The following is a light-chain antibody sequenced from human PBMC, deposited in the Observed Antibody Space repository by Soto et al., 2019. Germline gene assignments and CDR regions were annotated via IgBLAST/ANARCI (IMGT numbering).Light chain of an antibody. Sequence: QSALTQPASVSGSPGQSITISCSGPRGDIGAYNYVSWFQQSPGKAPKLIIYEVTNRPSGVSTRFSGSKSGNTASLPISGLKAEDEGDYYCCSLAPATSRVFGVRTKLTVL. CDR1: RGDIGAYNY. V-gene: IGLV2-14*01. CDR3: CSLAPATSRV. J-gene: IGLJ2*01. CDR2: EVT.